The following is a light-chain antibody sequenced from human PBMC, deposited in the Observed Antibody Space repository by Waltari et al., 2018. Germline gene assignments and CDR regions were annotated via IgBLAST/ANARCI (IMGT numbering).Light chain of an antibody. CDR2: KAS. CDR3: QQYNSYSTWT. J-gene: IGKJ1*01. Sequence: DIQLTQSPSFLSASVGDRVTITCRASQSISSWLAWYQQKPGKAPKLLISKASSLESGVPSRFSGSGSGTEFTLTISSLQPDDFATYYCQQYNSYSTWTFGQGTKVEIK. CDR1: QSISSW. V-gene: IGKV1-5*03.